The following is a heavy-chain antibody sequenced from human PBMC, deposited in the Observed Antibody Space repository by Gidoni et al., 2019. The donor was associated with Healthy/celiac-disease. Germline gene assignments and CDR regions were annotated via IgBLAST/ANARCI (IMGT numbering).Heavy chain of an antibody. CDR3: AKEIDIVGTDGGMDV. V-gene: IGHV3-23*01. CDR2: ISGSGGST. Sequence: EVQLLESGGGLVQPGGSLRLSCAASVSTFSSYAMSWVREAPGKGLEWVSAISGSGGSTYYADSVKGRFTISRDNSKNTLYLQMNSLRAEDTAVYYCAKEIDIVGTDGGMDVWGQGTTVTVSS. J-gene: IGHJ6*02. D-gene: IGHD5-12*01. CDR1: VSTFSSYA.